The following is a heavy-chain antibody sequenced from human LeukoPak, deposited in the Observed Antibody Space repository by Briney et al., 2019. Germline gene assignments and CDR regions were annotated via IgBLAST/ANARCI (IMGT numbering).Heavy chain of an antibody. CDR2: NSDGSST. CDR3: ARLGSQGGVAALDY. D-gene: IGHD6-25*01. V-gene: IGHV3-74*01. Sequence: MSWVRQXPGKGLVWVSRNSDGSSTSYADSVKGRFTISRDNAKNTLYLQMNSLRAEDTAVYYCARLGSQGGVAALDYWGQGTLVTVSS. J-gene: IGHJ4*02.